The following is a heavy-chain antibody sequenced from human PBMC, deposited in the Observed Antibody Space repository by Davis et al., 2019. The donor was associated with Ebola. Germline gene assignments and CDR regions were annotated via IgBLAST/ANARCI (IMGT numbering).Heavy chain of an antibody. CDR3: VKTRSNWWNDALEI. CDR1: GISFSNYG. D-gene: IGHD2-8*02. CDR2: ISPDGSAK. V-gene: IGHV3-30*18. Sequence: PGGSLRLSCAASGISFSNYGMFWVRQAPGKVMEWVAVISPDGSAKNYEDSGKGRFTISRDNSKNTLDLQMNSLRPEDTAVYYCVKTRSNWWNDALEIWGRGTMVIVSS. J-gene: IGHJ3*02.